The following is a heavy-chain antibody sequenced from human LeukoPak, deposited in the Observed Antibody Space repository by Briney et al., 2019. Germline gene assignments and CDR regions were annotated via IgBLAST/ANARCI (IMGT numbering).Heavy chain of an antibody. CDR2: ISAYNGNT. Sequence: ASVKVSCKASGYTFTSYGISWVRQAPGQGLEWMGWISAYNGNTNYAQKLRGRVTMTTDTSTSTAYMELRSLRSDDTAVYYCARSFGSSWYSFYYYYYMDVWGKGTAVTVSS. CDR3: ARSFGSSWYSFYYYYYMDV. V-gene: IGHV1-18*01. J-gene: IGHJ6*03. D-gene: IGHD6-13*01. CDR1: GYTFTSYG.